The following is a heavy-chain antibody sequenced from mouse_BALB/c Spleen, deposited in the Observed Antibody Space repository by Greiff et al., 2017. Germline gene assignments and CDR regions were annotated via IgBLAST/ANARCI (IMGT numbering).Heavy chain of an antibody. V-gene: IGHV5-6-5*01. J-gene: IGHJ4*01. CDR1: GFTFSSYA. CDR2: ISSGGST. Sequence: EVKLMESGGGLVKPGGSLKLSCAASGFTFSSYAMSWVRQTPEKRLEWVASISSGGSTYYPDSVKGRFTISRDNARNILYLQMSSLRSEDTAMYYCARGGRLDAMDYWGQGTSVTVSS. D-gene: IGHD3-1*01. CDR3: ARGGRLDAMDY.